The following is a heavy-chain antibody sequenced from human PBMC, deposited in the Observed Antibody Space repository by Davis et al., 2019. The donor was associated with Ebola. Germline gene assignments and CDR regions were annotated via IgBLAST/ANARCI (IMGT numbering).Heavy chain of an antibody. Sequence: GGSLRLSCAAPGITFSSYWMSWVRQAPGKGLEWVANIKQDGSEKYYVDSVKGRFTISRDNAKNSLYLQMNSLRAEDTAVYYCAREGEGEYSSGWYYFDYWGQGTLVTVSS. CDR1: GITFSSYW. CDR2: IKQDGSEK. CDR3: AREGEGEYSSGWYYFDY. V-gene: IGHV3-7*01. D-gene: IGHD6-19*01. J-gene: IGHJ4*02.